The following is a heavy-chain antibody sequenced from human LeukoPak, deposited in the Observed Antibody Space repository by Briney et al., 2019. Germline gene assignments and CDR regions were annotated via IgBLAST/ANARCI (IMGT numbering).Heavy chain of an antibody. CDR1: GYTFTSYG. J-gene: IGHJ4*02. CDR3: ASLAAYDFWSGYYSDY. V-gene: IGHV1-18*01. Sequence: ASVKVSCKASGYTFTSYGISWVRQAPGQGLEWMGWISAYNGNTNYAQKLQGRVTMTTDTSTSTAYMELRSLRSDDTAVYYCASLAAYDFWSGYYSDYWGQGTLVTVSS. D-gene: IGHD3-3*01. CDR2: ISAYNGNT.